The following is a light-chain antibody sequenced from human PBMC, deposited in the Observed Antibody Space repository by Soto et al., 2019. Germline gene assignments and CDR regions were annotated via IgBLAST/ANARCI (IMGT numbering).Light chain of an antibody. CDR3: ASYTSSSTSVI. V-gene: IGLV2-14*01. CDR1: SSDVGGYDF. CDR2: EVS. J-gene: IGLJ2*01. Sequence: QSVLTQPASVSGSPGQSITISCTGTSSDVGGYDFVSWYQQYPGKAPKLIIFEVSNRPSGISSRFSGSKSGNTASLTISGLQAEDEADYYCASYTSSSTSVIFGRGTKLTVL.